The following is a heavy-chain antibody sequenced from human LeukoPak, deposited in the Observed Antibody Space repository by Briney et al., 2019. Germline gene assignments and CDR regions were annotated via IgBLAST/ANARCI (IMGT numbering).Heavy chain of an antibody. Sequence: PSETLSLTCSVSGGSISYIYYSWGWFRQPPGKGLEWIVSFYYGGNTYYNPSLESRVTVFEDTSKHHFSLNLTSVTAADTAVYYCASRRTTALSLSDHWGQGTLVTVSS. D-gene: IGHD1-7*01. CDR2: FYYGGNT. CDR3: ASRRTTALSLSDH. V-gene: IGHV4-39*02. CDR1: GGSISYIYYS. J-gene: IGHJ4*02.